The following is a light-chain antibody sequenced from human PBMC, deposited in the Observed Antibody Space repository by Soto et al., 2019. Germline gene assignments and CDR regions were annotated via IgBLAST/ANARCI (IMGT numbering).Light chain of an antibody. J-gene: IGKJ4*01. V-gene: IGKV3-20*01. CDR1: QSVSSSY. CDR2: VAS. Sequence: EIVLTQSPGTLSLSPGERATLSCRASQSVSSSYLAWYQQKPGQAPRLLIYVASSRANGIPDRFSGSGSGTDFTLTLSRLEPEDFAVYYCQQYGSSPPLTFGGGTKVEVK. CDR3: QQYGSSPPLT.